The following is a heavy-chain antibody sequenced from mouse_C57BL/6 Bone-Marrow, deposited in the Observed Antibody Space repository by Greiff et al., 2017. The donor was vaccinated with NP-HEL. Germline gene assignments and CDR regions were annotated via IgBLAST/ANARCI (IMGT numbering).Heavy chain of an antibody. D-gene: IGHD2-10*02. CDR1: GYTFTSYW. Sequence: VQLQQPGAELVMPGASVKLSCKASGYTFTSYWMPWVKQRPGQGLEWIGEIDPSDSYTNYNQKFKGKSTLTVDKSSSTAYMQLSSLTSEDSAVYYCASLVPWYFDVWGTGTTVTVSS. J-gene: IGHJ1*03. V-gene: IGHV1-69*01. CDR3: ASLVPWYFDV. CDR2: IDPSDSYT.